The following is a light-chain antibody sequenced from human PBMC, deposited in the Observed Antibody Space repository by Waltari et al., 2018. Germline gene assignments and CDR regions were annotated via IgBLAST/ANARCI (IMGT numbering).Light chain of an antibody. CDR2: RNN. Sequence: QSVLTQPPSASGTPGQRVTVSCSGSSSNIGSTYVYWSQQLPGTAPRLLIYRNNLRPAGFPDRLSGSKAGTPASLAISGLRSEDEADYYCAPWDDSLSAWVFGVGTKLTVL. V-gene: IGLV1-47*01. J-gene: IGLJ3*02. CDR3: APWDDSLSAWV. CDR1: SSNIGSTY.